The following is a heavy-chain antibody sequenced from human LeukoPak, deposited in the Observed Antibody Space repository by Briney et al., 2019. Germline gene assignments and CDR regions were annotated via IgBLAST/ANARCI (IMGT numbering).Heavy chain of an antibody. V-gene: IGHV4-59*01. CDR3: ARGYDSGSRPFDY. CDR2: IYYSGST. Sequence: PSETLSLTCTVSGGSTSSYYWSWIRQPPGKGLEWIGDIYYSGSTNYNPSLKSRVTISVDTSKNQFSLKLSSVTAADTAVYYCARGYDSGSRPFDYWGQGTLVTVSS. CDR1: GGSTSSYY. D-gene: IGHD3-10*01. J-gene: IGHJ4*02.